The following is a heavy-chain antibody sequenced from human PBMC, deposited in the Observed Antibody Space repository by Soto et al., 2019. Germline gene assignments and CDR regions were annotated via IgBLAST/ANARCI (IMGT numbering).Heavy chain of an antibody. D-gene: IGHD3-16*01. CDR3: ATPYYFNH. CDR2: ISVDSSYI. Sequence: PGGSLRLSCAASGFMFSAYTMNWVRQAPGKGLEWLSSISVDSSYIDYADSLRGRFTVSRDNARNSLYLQIDSLGVEDTAVYYCATPYYFNHWGPGALVTVSS. J-gene: IGHJ1*01. V-gene: IGHV3-21*06. CDR1: GFMFSAYT.